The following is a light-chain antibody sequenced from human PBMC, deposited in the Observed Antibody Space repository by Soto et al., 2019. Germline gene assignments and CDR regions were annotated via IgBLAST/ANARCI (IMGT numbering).Light chain of an antibody. CDR2: DVS. J-gene: IGLJ1*01. CDR1: SSDVGGYNY. V-gene: IGLV2-14*01. CDR3: SSYTSSSTVFV. Sequence: QSALTQPASVSGSPGQSITISSTGTSSDVGGYNYVSWYQQHPGKAPKLMIYDVSNRPSGVSNRFSGSKSGNTASLTISGPQAEDEADYYCSSYTSSSTVFVFGTGTKVTVL.